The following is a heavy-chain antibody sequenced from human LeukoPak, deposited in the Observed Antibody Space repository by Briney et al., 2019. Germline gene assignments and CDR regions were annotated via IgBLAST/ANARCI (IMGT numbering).Heavy chain of an antibody. V-gene: IGHV1-69*13. CDR2: IIPIFGTA. J-gene: IGHJ6*03. D-gene: IGHD3-9*01. Sequence: ASVKVSCKASGYTFTDYYIHWVRQAPGQGLEWMGGIIPIFGTANYAQKFQGRVTITADESTSTAYMELSSLRSEDTAVYYCARDRYFGLTGGYYYYYYMDVWGKGTTVTISS. CDR3: ARDRYFGLTGGYYYYYYMDV. CDR1: GYTFTDYY.